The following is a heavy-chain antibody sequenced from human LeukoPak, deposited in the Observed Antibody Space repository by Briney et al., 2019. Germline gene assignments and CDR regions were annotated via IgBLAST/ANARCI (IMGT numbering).Heavy chain of an antibody. CDR2: VDRDGSSI. D-gene: IGHD3-3*01. Sequence: GGSLRLPCEASGFTFSNYWMHWVRQVPGKGLVCVSRVDRDGSSITYADSVQGRFTISRDNAKNTLYLQMDSLRAEDTAVYYCARGYQYDFWGGNPLDLWGQGTLVTVSS. CDR1: GFTFSNYW. CDR3: ARGYQYDFWGGNPLDL. V-gene: IGHV3-74*03. J-gene: IGHJ5*02.